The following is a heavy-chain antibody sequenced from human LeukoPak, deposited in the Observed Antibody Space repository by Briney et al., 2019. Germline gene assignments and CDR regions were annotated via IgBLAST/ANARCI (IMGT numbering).Heavy chain of an antibody. CDR3: AKDHRAYCGGDCVDFDY. V-gene: IGHV3-30*02. CDR1: GFTFSSYG. D-gene: IGHD2-21*02. J-gene: IGHJ4*02. Sequence: PGGSLRLSCAASGFTFSSYGMHWVRQAPGKGLEWVAFIRYDGSNKYYADSVKGRFTISRGNSKNTLYLQMNSLRAEDTAVYYCAKDHRAYCGGDCVDFDYWGQGTLVTVSS. CDR2: IRYDGSNK.